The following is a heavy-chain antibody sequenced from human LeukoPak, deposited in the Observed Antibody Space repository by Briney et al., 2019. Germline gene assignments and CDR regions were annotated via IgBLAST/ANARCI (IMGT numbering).Heavy chain of an antibody. CDR1: GGSISSYY. J-gene: IGHJ5*02. D-gene: IGHD6-13*01. CDR2: IYYSGST. Sequence: SETLSLTCTASGGSISSYYWSWIRQPPGKGLEWIGYIYYSGSTNYNPSLKSRVTVSVDTSKNQFSLKLSSVTAADTAVYYCARQGARGYSSYWFDPWGQGTLVTVSS. CDR3: ARQGARGYSSYWFDP. V-gene: IGHV4-59*01.